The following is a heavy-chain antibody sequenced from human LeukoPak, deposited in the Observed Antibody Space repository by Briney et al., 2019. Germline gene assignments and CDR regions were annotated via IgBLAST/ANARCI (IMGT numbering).Heavy chain of an antibody. D-gene: IGHD4/OR15-4a*01. V-gene: IGHV3-30*02. J-gene: IGHJ4*02. CDR2: IHHDGSNK. Sequence: PGGSLRLSCAASGFTFSSYGMHWVRRAPGKGLDWVAFIHHDGSNKYYADSVRGRFTISRDNSKNTLYLQMNSLRAEDTAVYYCARRAGAYSHPYDYWGQGTLVTVSS. CDR3: ARRAGAYSHPYDY. CDR1: GFTFSSYG.